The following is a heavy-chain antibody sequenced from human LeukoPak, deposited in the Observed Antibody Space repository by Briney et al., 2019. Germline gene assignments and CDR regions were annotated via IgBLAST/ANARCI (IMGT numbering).Heavy chain of an antibody. V-gene: IGHV3-74*01. CDR1: GFTFSSYW. Sequence: GGSLRLSCAASGFTFSSYWMHWVRQAPGKGLVWVSRINSDGSSTYYADSVKGRFTISRDNSKNTLYLQMNSLRAEDTAVYYCAKPYAFPYYYYYMDVWGKGTTVTVSS. J-gene: IGHJ6*03. D-gene: IGHD2/OR15-2a*01. CDR2: INSDGSST. CDR3: AKPYAFPYYYYYMDV.